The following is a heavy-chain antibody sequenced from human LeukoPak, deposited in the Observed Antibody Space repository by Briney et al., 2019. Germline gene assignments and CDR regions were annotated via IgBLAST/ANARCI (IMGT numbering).Heavy chain of an antibody. Sequence: SETLSLTCTVSGGSISSGGYYWSWIRQHPGKGLEWIGYIYYSGSTYYNPSLKSRVTISVDTSKNQFSLKLSSVTAADTAVYYCARSPIAVAAENAFDIWGQGTMVTVSS. CDR1: GGSISSGGYY. D-gene: IGHD6-19*01. V-gene: IGHV4-31*03. CDR3: ARSPIAVAAENAFDI. CDR2: IYYSGST. J-gene: IGHJ3*02.